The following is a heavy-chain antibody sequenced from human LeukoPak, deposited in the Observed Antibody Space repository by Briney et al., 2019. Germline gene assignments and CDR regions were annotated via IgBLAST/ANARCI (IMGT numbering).Heavy chain of an antibody. J-gene: IGHJ4*02. Sequence: GGTLRLSCAASGFTFSSYVMSWVRQAPGKGLEWVSTITTSGGSTYYADSVKGRFTISRDNSKNTLYLQMNSLRAEDTAVYYCAKDRNSGSYFSPFDYWGQGTLVTVSS. CDR1: GFTFSSYV. CDR3: AKDRNSGSYFSPFDY. CDR2: ITTSGGST. D-gene: IGHD1-26*01. V-gene: IGHV3-23*01.